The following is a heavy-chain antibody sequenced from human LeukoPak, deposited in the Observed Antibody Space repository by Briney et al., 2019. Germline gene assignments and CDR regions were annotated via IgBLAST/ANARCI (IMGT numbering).Heavy chain of an antibody. J-gene: IGHJ3*02. CDR3: AILSSGDAFDI. CDR2: ISSSSSYI. D-gene: IGHD3-10*01. Sequence: GGSLGLSCAASGFTFSSYSMNWVRQAPGKGLEWVSSISSSSSYIYYADSVKGRFTISRDNAKNSLYLQMNSLRAEDTAVYYCAILSSGDAFDIWGQGTMVTVSS. V-gene: IGHV3-21*01. CDR1: GFTFSSYS.